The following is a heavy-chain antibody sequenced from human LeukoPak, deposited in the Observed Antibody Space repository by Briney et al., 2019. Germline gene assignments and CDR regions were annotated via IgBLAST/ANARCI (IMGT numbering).Heavy chain of an antibody. Sequence: SETLSLTCTVSGGSISSYYWSWIRQPAGKGLEWIGRIYTSGSTNYNPSLKSRVTMSVDTSKNQFSLKLSSVTAADTAVYYCARGAYSSSWYNYYAFDIWGQGTMVTVSS. CDR1: GGSISSYY. CDR2: IYTSGST. CDR3: ARGAYSSSWYNYYAFDI. J-gene: IGHJ3*02. D-gene: IGHD6-13*01. V-gene: IGHV4-4*07.